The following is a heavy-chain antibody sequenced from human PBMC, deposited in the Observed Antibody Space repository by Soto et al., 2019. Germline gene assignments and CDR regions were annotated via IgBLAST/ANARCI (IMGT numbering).Heavy chain of an antibody. J-gene: IGHJ4*02. D-gene: IGHD2-15*01. V-gene: IGHV4-30-4*01. CDR1: GGSISSGDYY. CDR2: IYYSGST. Sequence: QVQLQESGPGLVKPSQTLSLTCTVSGGSISSGDYYWRWIRQPPGKGLEWIGYIYYSGSTYYNPSLKRRVTISVDTSKNQFSLKLSSVPAADTAVYYCARALGYCSGGSCPVPYWGQGTLVTVSS. CDR3: ARALGYCSGGSCPVPY.